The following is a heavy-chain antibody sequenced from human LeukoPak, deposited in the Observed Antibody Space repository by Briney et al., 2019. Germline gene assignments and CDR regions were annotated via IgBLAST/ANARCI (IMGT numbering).Heavy chain of an antibody. CDR2: ISASGGGT. CDR3: AKLQRIAAAGEDWFDP. D-gene: IGHD6-13*01. CDR1: GFTFSNYA. J-gene: IGHJ5*02. Sequence: GGSLRLSCAASGFTFSNYAISWVRQAPGQGLEWVSGISASGGGTYYADSVKGRFTISRDNSKNTLYLQMNSLRAEDTAVYYCAKLQRIAAAGEDWFDPWGQGTLVTVSP. V-gene: IGHV3-23*01.